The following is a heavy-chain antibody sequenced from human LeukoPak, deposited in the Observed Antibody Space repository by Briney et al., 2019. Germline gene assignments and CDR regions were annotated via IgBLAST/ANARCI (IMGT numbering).Heavy chain of an antibody. J-gene: IGHJ4*02. CDR3: ATARNFRFEY. D-gene: IGHD1-7*01. CDR1: GFTFSSYW. Sequence: QTGGSLRLSCAASGFTFSSYWMNWARQAPGKGLMWVSRMNGEGTTIDYADSVEGRFTVSRDYAKNTLFLQMNNLRTEDTALYFCATARNFRFEYWGQGSLVIVSA. V-gene: IGHV3-74*01. CDR2: MNGEGTTI.